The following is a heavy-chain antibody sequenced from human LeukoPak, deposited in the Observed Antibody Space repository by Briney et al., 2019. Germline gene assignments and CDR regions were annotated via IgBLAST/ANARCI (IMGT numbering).Heavy chain of an antibody. Sequence: ASVKVSCKASGYTFTGYYMHWVRQAPGQGLEWMGWINPNRGGTNYAQKFQGRVTMTRDTSISTAYMELSRLRSDDTAVYYCARAPTYYDFWSGYPTPDAFDIWGQGTMVTVSS. D-gene: IGHD3-3*01. V-gene: IGHV1-2*02. CDR2: INPNRGGT. CDR1: GYTFTGYY. CDR3: ARAPTYYDFWSGYPTPDAFDI. J-gene: IGHJ3*02.